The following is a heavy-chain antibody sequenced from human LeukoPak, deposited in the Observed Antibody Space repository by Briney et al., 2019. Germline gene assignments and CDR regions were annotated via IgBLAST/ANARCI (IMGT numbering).Heavy chain of an antibody. CDR2: IIPIFGTA. J-gene: IGHJ4*02. Sequence: GASVKVSCKASGGTFSSYAISWVRQAPGQGLEWMGGIIPIFGTANYAQKFQGRVTITADESTSTAYMELSSLRSEDTAVYYCARAGKLLRYFDWLLAFDYWGQGTLVTVSS. D-gene: IGHD3-9*01. V-gene: IGHV1-69*13. CDR3: ARAGKLLRYFDWLLAFDY. CDR1: GGTFSSYA.